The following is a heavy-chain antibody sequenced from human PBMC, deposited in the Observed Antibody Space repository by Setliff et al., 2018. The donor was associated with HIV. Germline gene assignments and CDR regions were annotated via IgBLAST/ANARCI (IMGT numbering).Heavy chain of an antibody. D-gene: IGHD3-22*01. CDR3: ARDQHEWYYYDSSGYRY. Sequence: ASVKVSCKVSEYTLSELSMHWVRQAPGKGLEWMGGFDPEDGKTNYAQKLQGRVTMTTDTSTSTAYMELRSLRSDDTAVYYCARDQHEWYYYDSSGYRYWGQGTLVTVSS. CDR2: FDPEDGKT. CDR1: EYTLSELS. V-gene: IGHV1-24*01. J-gene: IGHJ4*02.